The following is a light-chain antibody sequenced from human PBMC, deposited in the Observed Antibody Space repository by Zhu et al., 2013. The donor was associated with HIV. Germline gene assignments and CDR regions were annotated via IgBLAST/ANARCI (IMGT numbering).Light chain of an antibody. CDR1: SSNIGINT. J-gene: IGLJ3*02. Sequence: QSVLTQPPSASGTPGQRVTMSCSGSSSNIGINTVKWYQQLPGTAPKVLIYSNNQRPSGIPDRFSGSKSGTSATLGITGLQTGDEADYYCGTWDSSLSAGRVFGGGTKLTVL. CDR3: GTWDSSLSAGRV. CDR2: SNN. V-gene: IGLV1-44*01.